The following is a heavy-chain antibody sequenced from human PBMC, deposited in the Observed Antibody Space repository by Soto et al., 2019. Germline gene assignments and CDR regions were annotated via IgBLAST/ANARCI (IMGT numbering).Heavy chain of an antibody. Sequence: QVQLVQSGAEVRKPGASVKVSCKASGYTFTSYGISWVRQAPGQGLEWMGWITSFNGNTNYAQKFQGRVTMTPDTSTTTAYMELRGLRSDDTAVYYCARDSLLWFGEVVDPWGQGTVVTVSS. CDR3: ARDSLLWFGEVVDP. J-gene: IGHJ5*02. V-gene: IGHV1-18*01. CDR1: GYTFTSYG. D-gene: IGHD3-10*01. CDR2: ITSFNGNT.